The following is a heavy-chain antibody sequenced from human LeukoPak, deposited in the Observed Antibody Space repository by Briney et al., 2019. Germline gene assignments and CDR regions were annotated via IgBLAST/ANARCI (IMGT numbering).Heavy chain of an antibody. CDR1: GFTLGSYG. CDR2: ISYDGSNK. CDR3: AKEHIF. D-gene: IGHD3-9*01. V-gene: IGHV3-30*18. Sequence: SVRLSWEAPGFTLGSYGMHWVRQAPGKGLEWVAVISYDGSNKYYADSVKGRFTISRDNSKNTLYLQMNSLRAEDTAVYYCAKEHIFWGQGTLVTVSS. J-gene: IGHJ1*01.